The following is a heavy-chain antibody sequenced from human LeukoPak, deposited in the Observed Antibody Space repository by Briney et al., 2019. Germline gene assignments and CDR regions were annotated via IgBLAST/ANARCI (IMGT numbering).Heavy chain of an antibody. CDR3: AKDIQGSY. Sequence: GGSLRLSCAASGFTFSSYAMSWVRQAPGQGLEWVSAISGTGSSTYSADSVKGRFTISRDNSKNTLYLQMNSLRAEDTAIYYCAKDIQGSYWGQGTLVTVSS. D-gene: IGHD2-21*01. V-gene: IGHV3-23*01. J-gene: IGHJ4*02. CDR1: GFTFSSYA. CDR2: ISGTGSST.